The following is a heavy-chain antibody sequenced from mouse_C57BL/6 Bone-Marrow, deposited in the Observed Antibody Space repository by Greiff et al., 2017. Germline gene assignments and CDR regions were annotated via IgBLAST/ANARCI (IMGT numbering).Heavy chain of an antibody. J-gene: IGHJ1*03. D-gene: IGHD1-1*01. V-gene: IGHV1-26*01. CDR1: GYTFTDYY. CDR3: ARRVYYYGSRYWYFDV. CDR2: INPNNGGT. Sequence: EVQLQQSGPELVKPGASVKISCKASGYTFTDYYMNWVKQSHGKSLEWIGDINPNNGGTSYNQKFKGKATLTVDKSSSTAYMELRSLPSEDSAVYYCARRVYYYGSRYWYFDVWGTGTTVTVSS.